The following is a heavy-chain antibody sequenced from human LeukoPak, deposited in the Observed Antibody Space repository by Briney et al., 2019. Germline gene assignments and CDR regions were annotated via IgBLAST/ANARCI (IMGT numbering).Heavy chain of an antibody. J-gene: IGHJ4*02. CDR2: IYYSGSN. CDR1: GGSISSYY. V-gene: IGHV4-59*01. D-gene: IGHD7-27*01. CDR3: ARATSWGYFDY. Sequence: SATLSLTCTVSGGSISSYYWSWIRQPPGKGLEWIGYIYYSGSNNYNPSLKGRVTISVDTSKNQFSLKLSSVTAADTAVYYCARATSWGYFDYWGQGTLVTVSS.